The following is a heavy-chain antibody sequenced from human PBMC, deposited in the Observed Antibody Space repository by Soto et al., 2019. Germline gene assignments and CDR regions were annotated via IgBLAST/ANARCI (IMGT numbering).Heavy chain of an antibody. CDR2: IRYDGSNI. V-gene: IGHV3-33*01. D-gene: IGHD1-26*01. CDR3: ARDGVGHTTFFGYFEY. CDR1: GFTFSGLG. Sequence: QVQLVESGGGVVQPGRSLRLSCAASGFTFSGLGMHWVRQAPGKGLEWVAVIRYDGSNIYYADAVKGRFTISRDNSKETLYLQMNSLRAGDTAVYYCARDGVGHTTFFGYFEYWGQGTLVTVSS. J-gene: IGHJ4*02.